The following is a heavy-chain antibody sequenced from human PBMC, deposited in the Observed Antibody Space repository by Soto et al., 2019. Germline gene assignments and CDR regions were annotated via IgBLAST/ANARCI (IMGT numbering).Heavy chain of an antibody. CDR1: GGSISSYY. J-gene: IGHJ6*03. D-gene: IGHD4-4*01. Sequence: SETLSLTCTVSGGSISSYYWSWIRQPPGKGLEWIGYIYYSGSTNYNPSLKSRVTISVDTSKNQFSLKLSSVTAADTAVYYCARRTYSNYGSFYYYYYMDVWGKGTTVTVSS. CDR3: ARRTYSNYGSFYYYYYMDV. CDR2: IYYSGST. V-gene: IGHV4-59*08.